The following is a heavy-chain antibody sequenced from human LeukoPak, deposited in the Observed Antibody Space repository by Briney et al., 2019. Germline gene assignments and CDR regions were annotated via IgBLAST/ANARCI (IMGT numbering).Heavy chain of an antibody. CDR2: IIPIFGTA. J-gene: IGHJ4*02. D-gene: IGHD6-19*01. CDR1: GGTFSSYA. CDR3: ASGGRVPVASQLDY. Sequence: SVKVSCKASGGTFSSYAISWVRQAPGQWLEWMGGIIPIFGTANYAQKFQGRVTITADESTSTAYMELSSLRSEDTAVYYCASGGRVPVASQLDYWGQGTLVTVSS. V-gene: IGHV1-69*13.